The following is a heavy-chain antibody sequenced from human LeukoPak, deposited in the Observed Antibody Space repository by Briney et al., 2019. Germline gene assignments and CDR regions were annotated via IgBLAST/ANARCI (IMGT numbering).Heavy chain of an antibody. CDR3: ARDAARPYYYYGMDV. D-gene: IGHD6-6*01. V-gene: IGHV1-18*01. CDR2: ISAYNGNT. CDR1: GYTFTSYG. J-gene: IGHJ6*02. Sequence: ASVTVSCKASGYTFTSYGISWVRQAPGQGLEWMGWISAYNGNTNYAQKLQGRVTMTTDTSTSTAYMELRSLRSDDTAVYYCARDAARPYYYYGMDVWGQGTTVTVSS.